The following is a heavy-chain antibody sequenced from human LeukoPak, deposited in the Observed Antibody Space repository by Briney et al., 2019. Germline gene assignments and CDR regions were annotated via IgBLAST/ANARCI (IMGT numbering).Heavy chain of an antibody. V-gene: IGHV4-39*07. D-gene: IGHD1-1*01. CDR2: VYYPGNT. J-gene: IGHJ6*03. CDR1: GGSISGSTYY. CDR3: ARVPYNYYYYYMDV. Sequence: SPSETLSLICTVSGGSISGSTYYWAWIRQPPGKGLEWIGSVYYPGNTYHSPSLKSRVTISVDTSKNQFSLRLSSLTAADTAVYYCARVPYNYYYYYMDVWGKGTTVTVSS.